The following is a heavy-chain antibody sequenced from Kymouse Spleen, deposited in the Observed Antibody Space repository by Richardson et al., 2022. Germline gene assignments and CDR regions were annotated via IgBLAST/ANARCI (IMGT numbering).Heavy chain of an antibody. J-gene: IGHJ4*02. D-gene: IGHD4-17*01. CDR2: IWYDGSNK. Sequence: QVQLVESGGGVVQPGRSLRLSCAASGFTFSSYGMHWVRQAPGKGLEWVAVIWYDGSNKYYADSVKGRFTISRDNSKNTLYLQMNSLRAEDTAVYYCARDHYGDYGMDFDYWGQGTLVTVSS. CDR1: GFTFSSYG. V-gene: IGHV3-33*01. CDR3: ARDHYGDYGMDFDY.